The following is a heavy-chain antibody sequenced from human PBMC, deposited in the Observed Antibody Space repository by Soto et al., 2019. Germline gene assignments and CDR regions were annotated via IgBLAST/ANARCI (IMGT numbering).Heavy chain of an antibody. J-gene: IGHJ4*02. CDR1: GFTVSNNY. CDR3: AGGNSVRERD. CDR2: IYSGGTT. D-gene: IGHD1-26*01. V-gene: IGHV3-66*01. Sequence: EVQLVESGGGLVQPGGSLTLSCEVSGFTVSNNYMSWVRQTPGKGLQWVSLIYSGGTTYYAGSVKGRFTMCRDNSKNTVYLQMNGLSVEDTAIYYCAGGNSVRERDWGQGTVVSVSS.